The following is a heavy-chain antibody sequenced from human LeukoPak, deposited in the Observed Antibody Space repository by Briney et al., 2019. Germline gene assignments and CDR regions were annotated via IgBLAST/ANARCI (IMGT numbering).Heavy chain of an antibody. J-gene: IGHJ5*02. D-gene: IGHD6-19*01. CDR1: GDXVSSNSAA. CDR2: TYYRSKWYN. CDR3: ARDPDSSGWYGGWFDP. V-gene: IGHV6-1*01. Sequence: QTLSLTCAISGDXVSSNSAAWNWIRQSPSRGLEWLGRTYYRSKWYNDYAVSVKSRITINPDTSKNQFSLQLNSVTPEDTAVYYCARDPDSSGWYGGWFDPWGQGTLVTVSS.